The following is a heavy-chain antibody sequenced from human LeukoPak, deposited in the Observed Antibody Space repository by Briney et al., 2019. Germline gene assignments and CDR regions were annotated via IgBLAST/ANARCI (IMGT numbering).Heavy chain of an antibody. CDR1: GFTFSSYS. D-gene: IGHD6-19*01. CDR2: ISTSSTTI. J-gene: IGHJ4*02. CDR3: ARGPYTNGHYFDY. V-gene: IGHV3-48*04. Sequence: GGSLRLSCAASGFTFSSYSMNWVRQAPGKGLEWVSYISTSSTTIYYADSVKGRFTISRDNARNSLYLQMNSLRAEDTAVYYCARGPYTNGHYFDYWGQGTLAPSPQ.